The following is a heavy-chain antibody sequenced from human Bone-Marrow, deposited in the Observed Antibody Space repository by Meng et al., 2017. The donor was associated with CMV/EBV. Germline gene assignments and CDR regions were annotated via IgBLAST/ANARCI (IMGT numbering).Heavy chain of an antibody. CDR3: ARGRRDGYKYPHNFDI. CDR2: TKNNGSII. D-gene: IGHD5-24*01. J-gene: IGHJ4*02. V-gene: IGHV3-11*01. Sequence: GESLKISCAASGFTFVDYYMSWIRQAPGKGLEWLSYTKNNGSIIYYADSVKGRFTISMDKDDKSVYLQMKSLRAENTAVYDYARGRRDGYKYPHNFDIWGQGTLVTVSS. CDR1: GFTFVDYY.